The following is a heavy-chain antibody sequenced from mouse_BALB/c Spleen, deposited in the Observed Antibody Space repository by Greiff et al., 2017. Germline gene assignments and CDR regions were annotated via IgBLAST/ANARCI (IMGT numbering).Heavy chain of an antibody. CDR2: IYPGNSDT. J-gene: IGHJ4*01. CDR3: TRGKIYYGNYRDAMDD. D-gene: IGHD2-1*01. Sequence: VQLQQSGTVLARPGASVKMSCKASGYTFTSYWMHWVKQRPGQGLEWIGAIYPGNSDTSYNQKFKGKAKLTAVTSTSTAYMELSSLTDEDSAVYYCTRGKIYYGNYRDAMDDWGQGTSVTVSA. CDR1: GYTFTSYW. V-gene: IGHV1-5*01.